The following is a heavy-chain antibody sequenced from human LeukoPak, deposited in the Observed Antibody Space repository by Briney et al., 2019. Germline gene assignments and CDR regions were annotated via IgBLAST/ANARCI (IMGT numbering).Heavy chain of an antibody. CDR3: ARDLGAAYCSGGSCQGYFDY. D-gene: IGHD2-15*01. CDR2: IYTSGST. Sequence: PSETLSLTCTVSGGSISSGSYYWSWIRQPAGKGLEWIGRIYTSGSTNYNPSLKSRVTISVDTSKNQFSLKLSSVTAADTAVYYCARDLGAAYCSGGSCQGYFDYWGQGTLVTVSS. V-gene: IGHV4-61*02. J-gene: IGHJ4*02. CDR1: GGSISSGSYY.